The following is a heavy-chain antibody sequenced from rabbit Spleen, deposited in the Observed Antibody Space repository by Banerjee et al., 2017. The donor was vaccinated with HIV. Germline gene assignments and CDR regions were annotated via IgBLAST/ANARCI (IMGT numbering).Heavy chain of an antibody. CDR2: IYGGGVGST. CDR3: ARCDVLYAGYGGVIPSYFKL. V-gene: IGHV1S40*01. Sequence: QSLEESGGGLVQPEGSLTLTCTASGFSFSSSYYMCWVRQAPGKGLECIACIYGGGVGSTYYASWAKGRATISKTSSTTVTLQMTSLTAADTATYFCARCDVLYAGYGGVIPSYFKLWGPGTLVTVS. J-gene: IGHJ4*01. D-gene: IGHD7-1*01. CDR1: GFSFSSSYY.